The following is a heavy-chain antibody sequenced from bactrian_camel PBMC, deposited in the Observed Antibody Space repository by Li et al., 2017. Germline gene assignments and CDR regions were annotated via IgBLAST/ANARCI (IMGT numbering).Heavy chain of an antibody. CDR3: AADPGSAGYCVARHGLFTY. Sequence: DVQLVESGGGSVQTGGSARLSCTTSGYTGGRHCMAWFRQAPGKEREGVASIDTGGDTTYLPSVKGRFTISKDNAKNTLYLQMNSLEPEDTAMYTCAADPGSAGYCVARHGLFTYWGQGTQVTVS. J-gene: IGHJ4*01. D-gene: IGHD2*01. CDR2: IDTGGDT. CDR1: GYTGGRHC. V-gene: IGHV3S19*01.